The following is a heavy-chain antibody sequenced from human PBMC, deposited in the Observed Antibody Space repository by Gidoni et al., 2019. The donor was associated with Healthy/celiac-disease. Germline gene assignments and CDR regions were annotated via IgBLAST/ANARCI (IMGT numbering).Heavy chain of an antibody. Sequence: EVQLVESGGGLVQPGRSLRLSCAASGFTFDDYAMHWVRQAPGKGLEWVSGISWNSGSIGYADSVKGRFTISRDNVKNSLYLQMNSLRAEDTALYYCAKDKSNGYDSPFDAFDIWGQGTMVTVSS. CDR2: ISWNSGSI. D-gene: IGHD3-22*01. V-gene: IGHV3-9*01. CDR3: AKDKSNGYDSPFDAFDI. CDR1: GFTFDDYA. J-gene: IGHJ3*02.